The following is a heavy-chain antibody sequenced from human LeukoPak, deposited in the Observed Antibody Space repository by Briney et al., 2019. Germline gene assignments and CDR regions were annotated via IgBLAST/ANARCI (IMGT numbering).Heavy chain of an antibody. CDR2: INSDGSST. Sequence: GGSLRLSCAASGFTFDDYGMSWVRQAPGKGLVWVSRINSDGSSTSYADSVKGRFTISRDNAKNTLYLQMNSLRAEDTAVYSCAKSVGTTDYYFEYWGQGTQVTVSS. J-gene: IGHJ4*02. V-gene: IGHV3-74*01. CDR3: AKSVGTTDYYFEY. CDR1: GFTFDDYG. D-gene: IGHD1-26*01.